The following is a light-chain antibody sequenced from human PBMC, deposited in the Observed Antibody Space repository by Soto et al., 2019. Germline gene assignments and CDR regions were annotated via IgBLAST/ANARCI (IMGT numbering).Light chain of an antibody. V-gene: IGLV1-51*01. CDR3: GSWDSSLSTYV. Sequence: QSVLTQPRSVCAAPGQLVTISCSGSSSNVGGNSVSWYQQLPGTAPKLLIYDDDKRPSGIPDRFSGSKSGTSATLGITGFQTGDAADYYCGSWDSSLSTYVFGTGTKLTVL. CDR1: SSNVGGNS. J-gene: IGLJ1*01. CDR2: DDD.